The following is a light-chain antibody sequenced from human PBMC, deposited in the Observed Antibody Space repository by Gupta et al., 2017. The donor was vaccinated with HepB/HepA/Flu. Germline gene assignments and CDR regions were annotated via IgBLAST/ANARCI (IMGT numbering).Light chain of an antibody. CDR2: AAS. CDR3: QQSYSTLWT. Sequence: DIQMTQSPSSLSASVGDRVTITCRASQSITNYLNWYQQKPGKAPKLLIYAASSLQRGVPSRFSGGGSGTDFTLTNSSLQPEDFATYYCQQSYSTLWTFGQGTKVEIK. CDR1: QSITNY. J-gene: IGKJ1*01. V-gene: IGKV1-39*01.